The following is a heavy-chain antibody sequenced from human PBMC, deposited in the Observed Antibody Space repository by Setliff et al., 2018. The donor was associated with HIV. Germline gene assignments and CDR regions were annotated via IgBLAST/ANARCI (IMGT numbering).Heavy chain of an antibody. V-gene: IGHV3-7*01. CDR1: GFTFSNFW. CDR3: VRDGGEWLHGTDNIDY. CDR2: IKQDGSEK. Sequence: PGGSLRLSCAASGFTFSNFWMSWVRQAPGKGLEWVANIKQDGSEKYYVGSVKGRFTISRDNANNSLFLQMNSLRAEDTAVYYCVRDGGEWLHGTDNIDYWGQGTLVTVSS. J-gene: IGHJ4*02. D-gene: IGHD3-3*01.